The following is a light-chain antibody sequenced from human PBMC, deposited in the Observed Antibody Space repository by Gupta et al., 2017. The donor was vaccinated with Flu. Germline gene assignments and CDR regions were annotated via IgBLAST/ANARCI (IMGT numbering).Light chain of an antibody. CDR2: YDD. V-gene: IGLV3-21*01. J-gene: IGLJ3*02. CDR1: NIGSET. CDR3: HVWDNDSSHWL. Sequence: SFILTQPPSVSVAPGQTASIACGGNNIGSETVHWYQQKPGQAPVWVLFYDDFRPSGIPERCLCYTAGNKATPLTSRVEAGDEADDYCHVWDNDSSHWLFGAGTTLTVL.